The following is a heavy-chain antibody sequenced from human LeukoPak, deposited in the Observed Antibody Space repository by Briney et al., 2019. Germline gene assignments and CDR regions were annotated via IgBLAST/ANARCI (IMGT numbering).Heavy chain of an antibody. CDR2: ISWNSGSI. V-gene: IGHV3-9*03. D-gene: IGHD2-2*01. CDR3: AKGACSTTSCSIDY. CDR1: GFTFDGYA. Sequence: GGSLRLSCAASGFTFDGYAMHWVRQVPGKGLEWVSGISWNSGSIGYADSVKGRFTISRDNAKNSLYLQMNSLRAEDLALYYCAKGACSTTSCSIDYWGPGTLVTVSS. J-gene: IGHJ4*02.